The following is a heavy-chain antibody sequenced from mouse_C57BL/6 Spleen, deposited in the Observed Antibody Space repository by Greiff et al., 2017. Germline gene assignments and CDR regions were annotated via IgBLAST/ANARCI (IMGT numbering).Heavy chain of an antibody. CDR3: ASYSNYPFAY. CDR1: GFTFSDYY. CDR2: INYDGSST. D-gene: IGHD2-5*01. Sequence: EVKLVESEGGLVQPGSSMKLSCTASGFTFSDYYMAWVRQVPEKGLEWVANINYDGSSTYYLDSLKSRFIISRDNAKNILYLQMSSLKSEDTATYYCASYSNYPFAYWGQGTLVTVSA. J-gene: IGHJ3*01. V-gene: IGHV5-16*01.